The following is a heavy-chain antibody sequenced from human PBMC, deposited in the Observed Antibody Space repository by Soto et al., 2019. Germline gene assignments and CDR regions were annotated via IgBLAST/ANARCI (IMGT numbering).Heavy chain of an antibody. CDR1: GYSFTSYW. V-gene: IGHV5-10-1*01. D-gene: IGHD6-13*01. J-gene: IGHJ4*02. Sequence: PGESLKISCKGSGYSFTSYWISWVRQMPGKGLEWMGRIDPSDSYTNYSPSFQGHVTISADKSISTAYLQWSSLKASDTAMYYCASVGDYYSSSWYFDYWGQGTLVTVSS. CDR3: ASVGDYYSSSWYFDY. CDR2: IDPSDSYT.